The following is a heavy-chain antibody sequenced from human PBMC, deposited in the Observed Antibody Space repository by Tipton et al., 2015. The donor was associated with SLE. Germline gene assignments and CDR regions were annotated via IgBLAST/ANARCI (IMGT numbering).Heavy chain of an antibody. V-gene: IGHV3-66*02. J-gene: IGHJ6*03. CDR3: ARCLVRGVISVVYSYYSMDV. Sequence: SLRLSCAASGFTLSSYEMNWFRQVPGKGLEWVSVIYSGGKTYYPDSVQGRFTTSRDDTKNTVHLQMKSLRTEDKAVYFFARCLVRGVISVVYSYYSMDVWGNGTPVTASS. CDR2: IYSGGKT. CDR1: GFTLSSYE. D-gene: IGHD3-10*01.